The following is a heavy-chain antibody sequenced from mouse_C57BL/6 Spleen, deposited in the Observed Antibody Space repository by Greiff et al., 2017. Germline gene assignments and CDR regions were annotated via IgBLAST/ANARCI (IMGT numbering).Heavy chain of an antibody. J-gene: IGHJ4*01. D-gene: IGHD1-1*02. Sequence: VKLVESGPGLVAPSQSLSITCTVSGFSLTSYAISWVRQPPGKGLEWLGVIWTGGGTNYNSALKSRLSISKDNSKSQVFLKMNSLQTDDTARYYCARENYGQRGFYAMDYWGQGTSVTVSS. CDR2: IWTGGGT. CDR3: ARENYGQRGFYAMDY. CDR1: GFSLTSYA. V-gene: IGHV2-9-1*01.